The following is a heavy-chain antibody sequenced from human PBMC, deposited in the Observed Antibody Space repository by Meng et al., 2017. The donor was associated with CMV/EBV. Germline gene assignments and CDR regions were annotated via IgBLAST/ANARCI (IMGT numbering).Heavy chain of an antibody. D-gene: IGHD3-16*01. CDR1: GFTFSSYE. CDR3: ARSRGYSGRYFGGVQGQYYFDY. V-gene: IGHV3-48*03. CDR2: ISSSGSTI. J-gene: IGHJ4*02. Sequence: GESLKISCAASGFTFSSYEMNWVRQAPGKGLEWVSYISSSGSTIYYADAMKGRFTIPRDNARNSLYLQMNSLRAEDTAVYYCARSRGYSGRYFGGVQGQYYFDYWGQGALVTVSS.